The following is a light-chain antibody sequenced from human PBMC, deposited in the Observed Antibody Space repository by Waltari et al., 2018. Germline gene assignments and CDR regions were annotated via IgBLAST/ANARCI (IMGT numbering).Light chain of an antibody. CDR3: SSFRSDHTYV. CDR2: DVP. CDR1: TSDVGGYNF. Sequence: QSALTQPASVSGSPGQSIAISGTGTTSDVGGYNFGSWYQQHPGKAPKLLIYDVPNRPSGVSYRFSGSKSGNTASLTISGLQAEDEADYYCSSFRSDHTYVFGSGTEVTVL. J-gene: IGLJ1*01. V-gene: IGLV2-14*03.